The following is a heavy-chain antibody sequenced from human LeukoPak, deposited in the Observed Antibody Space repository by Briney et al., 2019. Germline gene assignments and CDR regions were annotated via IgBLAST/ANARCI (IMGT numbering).Heavy chain of an antibody. CDR2: IYYSGST. Sequence: SETLSLTCTVSGGSISSYYWSWIRQPPGKGLEWIGYIYYSGSTNYNPSLKSRVTISVDTSKNQFSLKLSSVTAADTAVYYCARHVGGYCSSTSCYTAYGMDVWGKGTTVTVSS. CDR1: GGSISSYY. V-gene: IGHV4-59*01. D-gene: IGHD2-2*02. J-gene: IGHJ6*04. CDR3: ARHVGGYCSSTSCYTAYGMDV.